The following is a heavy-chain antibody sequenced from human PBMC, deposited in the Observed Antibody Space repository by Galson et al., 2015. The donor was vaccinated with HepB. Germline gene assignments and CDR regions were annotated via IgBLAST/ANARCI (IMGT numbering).Heavy chain of an antibody. Sequence: SVKVSCKASGYTFNTYGITYVRQAPGQGLEWVGWINPDNGNTKYAQKLQGRVTMTTDTSTSTAYMELRSLRSDDRAVYYCARGPWFGELTGILVLQHWGQGTLVTVSS. CDR2: INPDNGNT. V-gene: IGHV1-18*04. CDR3: ARGPWFGELTGILVLQH. D-gene: IGHD3-10*01. J-gene: IGHJ1*01. CDR1: GYTFNTYG.